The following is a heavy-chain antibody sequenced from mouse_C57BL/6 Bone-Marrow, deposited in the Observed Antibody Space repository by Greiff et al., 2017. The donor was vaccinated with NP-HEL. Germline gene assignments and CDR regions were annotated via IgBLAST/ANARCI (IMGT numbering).Heavy chain of an antibody. Sequence: VQLQQSGGGLVQPGGSLKLSCAASGIDFSRYWLSWVRRAPGKGLEWIGEINQDSSTINYAPSLKDQFIISRDNAKNTLYLQMSKLRSEDTALYYCARRKGIRDPSYLYVDVWGTGTSVTVSS. J-gene: IGHJ1*03. V-gene: IGHV4-1*01. D-gene: IGHD6-1*01. CDR2: INQDSSTI. CDR1: GIDFSRYW. CDR3: ARRKGIRDPSYLYVDV.